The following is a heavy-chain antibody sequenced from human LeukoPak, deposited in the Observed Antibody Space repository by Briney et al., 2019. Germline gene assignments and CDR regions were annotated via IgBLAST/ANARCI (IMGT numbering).Heavy chain of an antibody. CDR3: AKDGDIHPPPYYFDY. V-gene: IGHV3-23*01. D-gene: IGHD2-21*01. Sequence: GGSLRLSCAASGFTFSSYAMNWVRQAPGKGLEWVSALSGSGANTYYADSVKGRFTISRDNSKNTLYLQMNSLRAEDTAVYYCAKDGDIHPPPYYFDYWAKGTLVTVSS. CDR2: LSGSGANT. J-gene: IGHJ4*02. CDR1: GFTFSSYA.